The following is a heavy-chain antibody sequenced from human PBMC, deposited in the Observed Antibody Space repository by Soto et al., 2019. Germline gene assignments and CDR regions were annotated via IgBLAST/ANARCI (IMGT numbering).Heavy chain of an antibody. CDR3: ARDLAAGDY. Sequence: QVQLVQSGAEVKTPGASVKLSCRTSGYTFTHYYIHWVRQAPGQGLEWLAIINPASGSTNYAQDFQGRVTLTMDTSTTTVYMELSGLRAEDTAIFYCARDLAAGDYWGQGTLVTVSS. D-gene: IGHD6-13*01. J-gene: IGHJ4*02. CDR1: GYTFTHYY. V-gene: IGHV1-46*01. CDR2: INPASGST.